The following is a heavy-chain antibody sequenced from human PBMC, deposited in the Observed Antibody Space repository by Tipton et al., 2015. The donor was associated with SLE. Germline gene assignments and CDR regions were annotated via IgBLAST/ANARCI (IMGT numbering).Heavy chain of an antibody. CDR3: ARLRFGPNWYFDL. CDR2: IYYSGST. Sequence: TLSLTCAVSGVSISSSGGYYWSWIRQHPGKGLEWIGYIYYSGSTYYNPSLLSRISISVDTSKNHFSLKLSSLTAADTAIYYCARLRFGPNWYFDLWGRGTLVTVSS. CDR1: GVSISSSGGYY. V-gene: IGHV4-31*11. D-gene: IGHD3-10*01. J-gene: IGHJ2*01.